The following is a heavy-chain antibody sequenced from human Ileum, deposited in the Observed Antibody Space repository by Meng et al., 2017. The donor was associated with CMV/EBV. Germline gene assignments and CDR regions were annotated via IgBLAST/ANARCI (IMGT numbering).Heavy chain of an antibody. V-gene: IGHV3-48*03. CDR3: AKDLRGSSAWYFDY. CDR2: ISSSALNI. D-gene: IGHD6-19*01. CDR1: GFSISTYE. J-gene: IGHJ4*02. Sequence: GGSLRLSCAASGFSISTYEMNWVRQAPGKGLEWVSYISSSALNIYYADSVKGRFTISRDNAKNSLFLQMNSLRPEDTALYYCAKDLRGSSAWYFDYWGQGTLVTVSS.